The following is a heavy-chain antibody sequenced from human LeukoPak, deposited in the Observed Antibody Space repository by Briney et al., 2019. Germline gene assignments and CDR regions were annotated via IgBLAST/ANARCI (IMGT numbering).Heavy chain of an antibody. Sequence: GGSLRLSCAASGFTFSSYSMNWVRQAPGRGLEWVSSISSSSTYTYYADSVKGRFTISRDNAKNSLYLQMNSLRAEDTAVYYCARDMSGYSYGFYGMDVWGQGTTVTVSS. D-gene: IGHD5-18*01. V-gene: IGHV3-21*01. J-gene: IGHJ6*02. CDR1: GFTFSSYS. CDR3: ARDMSGYSYGFYGMDV. CDR2: ISSSSTYT.